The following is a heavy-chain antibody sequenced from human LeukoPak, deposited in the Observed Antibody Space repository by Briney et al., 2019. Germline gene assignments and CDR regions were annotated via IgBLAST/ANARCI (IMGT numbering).Heavy chain of an antibody. CDR3: ARDVVGSLDY. V-gene: IGHV3-7*01. CDR1: GFTFRNYW. Sequence: GGSLRLSCTASGFTFRNYWMAWVRQAPGKGLGWVANIKEDESAKHQADSVKGRFTISRDNAQNSVYLQMRSLRGEDTAVYYCARDVVGSLDYWGQGTLVTVSS. J-gene: IGHJ4*02. D-gene: IGHD1-26*01. CDR2: IKEDESAK.